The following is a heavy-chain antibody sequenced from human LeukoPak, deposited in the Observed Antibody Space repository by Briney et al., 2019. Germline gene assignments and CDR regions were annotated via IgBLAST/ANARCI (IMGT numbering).Heavy chain of an antibody. D-gene: IGHD3-22*01. CDR1: GSTFDDYG. CDR2: IIWNGGST. V-gene: IGHV3-20*04. J-gene: IGHJ4*02. CDR3: ARDRGYDSSGLDY. Sequence: SGGSLRLSCAAPGSTFDDYGMSWVRQAPGKGLGWVSGIIWNGGSTCYADSVKGRFTISRDNAKNSLYLQMNSLRAEDTALYYCARDRGYDSSGLDYWGQGTLVTVSS.